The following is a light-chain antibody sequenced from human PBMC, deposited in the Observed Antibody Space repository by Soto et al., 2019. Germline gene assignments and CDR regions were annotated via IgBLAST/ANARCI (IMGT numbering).Light chain of an antibody. Sequence: QSALTQPASVSGSPGQSIIISCTGTSSDVGGYNYVSWYQQHPGKAPKLMIYEVSNRPSGVSNRFSGSKSSNTASLTISGLQAEDEADYYCSSYTSGSTWVFGGGTKLTVL. V-gene: IGLV2-14*01. CDR1: SSDVGGYNY. CDR2: EVS. J-gene: IGLJ3*02. CDR3: SSYTSGSTWV.